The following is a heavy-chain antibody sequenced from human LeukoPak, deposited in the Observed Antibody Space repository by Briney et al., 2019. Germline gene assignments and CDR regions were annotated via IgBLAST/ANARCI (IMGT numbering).Heavy chain of an antibody. D-gene: IGHD3-10*01. Sequence: GGSLRLSCAASGFIFSDYGMHWVRQAPGKGLEWVTLVRNDGSDKYYADSVKGRFTISRDNSKNTLYLQINSLRPEDTAVYYCAKHYYGSGSQKYYFDYWGQGTLVTVSS. CDR3: AKHYYGSGSQKYYFDY. CDR1: GFIFSDYG. V-gene: IGHV3-30*02. CDR2: VRNDGSDK. J-gene: IGHJ4*02.